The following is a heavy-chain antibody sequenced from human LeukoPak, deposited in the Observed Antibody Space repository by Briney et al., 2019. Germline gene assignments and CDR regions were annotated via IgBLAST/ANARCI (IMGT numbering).Heavy chain of an antibody. CDR3: AREGYEQWLVPRGYYYYMDV. V-gene: IGHV4-4*07. Sequence: PSETLSLTCTVSGGSIRSYYWSWIRQPAGKGLEWIGRIYTSGSTNYNPSLKSRVTMSVDTSKNQFSLKLSSVTAADTAVYYCAREGYEQWLVPRGYYYYMDVWGKGTTVTVSS. CDR2: IYTSGST. J-gene: IGHJ6*03. CDR1: GGSIRSYY. D-gene: IGHD6-19*01.